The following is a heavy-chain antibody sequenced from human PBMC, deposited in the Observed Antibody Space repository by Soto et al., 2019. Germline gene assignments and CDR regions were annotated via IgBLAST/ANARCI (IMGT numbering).Heavy chain of an antibody. V-gene: IGHV4-30-4*01. CDR2: IYYSGST. CDR1: GGSISSGDDY. D-gene: IGHD6-19*01. J-gene: IGHJ4*02. Sequence: SETLSLTCTVSGGSISSGDDYWSWIRQPPGKGLEWIGYIYYSGSTYYNPSLKSRVTISVDTSKIRFSLKLSSVTAADTAVYYCARELVAEKIFNYWGQGTLVTVSS. CDR3: ARELVAEKIFNY.